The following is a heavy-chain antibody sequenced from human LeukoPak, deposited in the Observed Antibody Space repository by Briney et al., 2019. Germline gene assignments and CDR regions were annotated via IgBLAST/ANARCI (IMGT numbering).Heavy chain of an antibody. CDR3: ARSHTASDY. D-gene: IGHD5-18*01. V-gene: IGHV4-61*01. CDR2: IYYSGST. CDR1: GGSVSSGSYY. Sequence: SETLSLTCTVSGGSVSSGSYYWSWIRQPPGKGLEGIGYIYYSGSTNYNPSLKSRVTISVDTSKNQFSLKLSSVTAADTAVYYCARSHTASDYWGQGTLVTVSS. J-gene: IGHJ4*02.